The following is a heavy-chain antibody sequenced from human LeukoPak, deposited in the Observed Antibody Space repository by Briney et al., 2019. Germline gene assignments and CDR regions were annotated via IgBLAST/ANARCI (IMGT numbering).Heavy chain of an antibody. CDR3: ARDYSGSNTRSP. Sequence: ASVKVSCKASGYTFTGYYMHWVRQAPGQGLEWMGWINPNSGGTNYAQKFQGRVTMTRDTSISTAYMELSRLRSDDTAVYYCARDYSGSNTRSPWGQGTLVTVSS. CDR2: INPNSGGT. CDR1: GYTFTGYY. V-gene: IGHV1-2*02. D-gene: IGHD1-26*01. J-gene: IGHJ4*02.